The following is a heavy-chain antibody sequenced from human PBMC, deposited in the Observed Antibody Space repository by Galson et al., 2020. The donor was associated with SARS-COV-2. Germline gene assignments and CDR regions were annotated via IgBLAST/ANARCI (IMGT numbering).Heavy chain of an antibody. J-gene: IGHJ1*01. CDR1: GYTFTSYD. Sequence: ASVKVSYKASGYTFTSYDIHCVRQATGQGLEWMGWMNHNGGHTGNAQKLQGRVTMTRNTSISTAYMELSGLGPEDTAVYYCARDGGSSGWYFADWGQITVVIVSS. CDR3: ARDGGSSGWYFAD. D-gene: IGHD6-19*01. CDR2: MNHNGGHT. V-gene: IGHV1-8*01.